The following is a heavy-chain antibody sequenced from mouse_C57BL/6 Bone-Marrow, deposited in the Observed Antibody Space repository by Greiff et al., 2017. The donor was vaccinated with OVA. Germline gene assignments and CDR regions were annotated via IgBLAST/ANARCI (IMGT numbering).Heavy chain of an antibody. Sequence: EVKLVESGGDLVKPGGSLKLSCAASGFTFSSYGMSWVRQTPDKRLEWVATISSGGSYTYYPDSVKGRFTISRDNAKNTLYLQMSSLKSEDTAMYYCARLWDRFAYWGQGTLVTVSA. CDR3: ARLWDRFAY. CDR1: GFTFSSYG. D-gene: IGHD4-1*01. V-gene: IGHV5-6*01. CDR2: ISSGGSYT. J-gene: IGHJ3*01.